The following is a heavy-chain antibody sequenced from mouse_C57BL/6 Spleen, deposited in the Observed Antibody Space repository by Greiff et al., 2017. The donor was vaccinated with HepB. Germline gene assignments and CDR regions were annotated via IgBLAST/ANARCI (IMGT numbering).Heavy chain of an antibody. CDR3: ARVPLYYYGSGDY. V-gene: IGHV5-4*01. D-gene: IGHD1-1*01. CDR2: ISDGGSYT. CDR1: GFTFSSYA. Sequence: EVQGVESGGGLVKPGGSLKLSCAASGFTFSSYAMSWVRQTPEKRLEWVATISDGGSYTYYPDNVKGRFTISRDNAKNNLYLQMSHLKSEDTAMYYCARVPLYYYGSGDYWGQGTTLTVSS. J-gene: IGHJ2*01.